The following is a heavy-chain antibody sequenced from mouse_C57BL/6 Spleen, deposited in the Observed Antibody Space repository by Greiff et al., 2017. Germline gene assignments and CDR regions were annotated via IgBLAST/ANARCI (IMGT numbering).Heavy chain of an antibody. J-gene: IGHJ4*01. CDR2: IYPGSGNT. D-gene: IGHD2-1*01. V-gene: IGHV1-76*01. CDR3: AREVVYYLYAMDY. CDR1: GYTFTDYY. Sequence: QVHVKQSGAELVRPGASVKLSCKASGYTFTDYYINWVKQRPGQGLEWIARIYPGSGNTYYNEKFKGKATLTAEKSSSTAYMQLSSLTSEDSAVYFCAREVVYYLYAMDYWGQGTSVTVSS.